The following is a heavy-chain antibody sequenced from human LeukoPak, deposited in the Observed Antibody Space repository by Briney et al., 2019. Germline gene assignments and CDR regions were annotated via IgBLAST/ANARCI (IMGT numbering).Heavy chain of an antibody. D-gene: IGHD6-19*01. V-gene: IGHV3-23*01. CDR1: GFSFSNYA. J-gene: IGHJ4*02. CDR2: ISGSGGST. Sequence: PGGSLRLSCAASGFSFSNYAMSWVRQAPGKGLEWVSAISGSGGSTYYADSAKGRFTISRDNSKNTPYLQMNSLRAEDTAVYYCAKFFSSGVAGIDYWGQGTLVTVSS. CDR3: AKFFSSGVAGIDY.